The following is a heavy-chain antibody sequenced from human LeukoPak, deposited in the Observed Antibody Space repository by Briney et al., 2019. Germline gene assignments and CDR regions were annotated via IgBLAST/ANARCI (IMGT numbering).Heavy chain of an antibody. V-gene: IGHV3-11*04. CDR1: GFTFSDYY. Sequence: GGSLRLSCAASGFTFSDYYMSWIRQAPGKGLEWVSYISIGGTTIYYADSVKGRFTLSRDNAKNSLYLQMNSLRAEDTAVYYCANQAAYSSGWSIDYWGQGTLVTVSS. CDR3: ANQAAYSSGWSIDY. J-gene: IGHJ4*02. CDR2: ISIGGTTI. D-gene: IGHD6-19*01.